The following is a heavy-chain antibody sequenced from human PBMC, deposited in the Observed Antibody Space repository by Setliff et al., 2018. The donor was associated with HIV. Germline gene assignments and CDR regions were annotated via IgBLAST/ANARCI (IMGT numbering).Heavy chain of an antibody. CDR1: GFSFSSYG. CDR2: MSYDGGNK. Sequence: LRLSCAASGFSFSSYGMHWVRQAPGKGLEWVALMSYDGGNKFYADSVKGQFTISRDNSKNTLYLQMNSLRPEDTAVYYCAKDPTSHWGYYMDVWGKGTTVTVSS. V-gene: IGHV3-30*18. CDR3: AKDPTSHWGYYMDV. D-gene: IGHD7-27*01. J-gene: IGHJ6*03.